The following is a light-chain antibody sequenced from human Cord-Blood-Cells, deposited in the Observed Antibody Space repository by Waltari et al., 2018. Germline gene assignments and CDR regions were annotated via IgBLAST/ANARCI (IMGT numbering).Light chain of an antibody. CDR3: QQYGSSPPNS. J-gene: IGKJ2*03. CDR1: QSVSSSY. Sequence: DIVLTQSTGTMYLSPGERATLSCRASQSVSSSYLAWYQQKPGQAPRLLLYGASSRATGIPDRFSGSGSWTDFTITISRLEPEDFAVYYCQQYGSSPPNSFGQGTKLEIK. V-gene: IGKV3-20*01. CDR2: GAS.